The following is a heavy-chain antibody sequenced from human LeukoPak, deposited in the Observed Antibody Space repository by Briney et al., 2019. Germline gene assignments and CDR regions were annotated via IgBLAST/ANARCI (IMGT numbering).Heavy chain of an antibody. CDR2: IYYSGST. Sequence: PSETLSLTCTVSGGSISTYYWSWIRQPPGKGLEWIGYIYYSGSTNYNPSLKSRVTISVDTSKNQFSLKLSSVTAADTAVYYCARDLGSAFDIWGQGTMVTVSS. D-gene: IGHD3-16*01. CDR3: ARDLGSAFDI. V-gene: IGHV4-59*01. CDR1: GGSISTYY. J-gene: IGHJ3*02.